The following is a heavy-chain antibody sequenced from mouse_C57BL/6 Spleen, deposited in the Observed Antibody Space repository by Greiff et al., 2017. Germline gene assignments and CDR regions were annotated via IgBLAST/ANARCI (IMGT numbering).Heavy chain of an antibody. CDR3: ARNYYGSSYEYFDV. D-gene: IGHD1-1*01. CDR2: ITPNYGTT. CDR1: GYSFTDYN. V-gene: IGHV1-39*01. Sequence: VQLQQSGPELVKPGASVKISCKASGYSFTDYNMNWVKQSNGKSLEWIGVITPNYGTTSYNQKFKGKATLTVDQSSSTAYMQLNSLTSEDSAVYYCARNYYGSSYEYFDVWGTGTTVTVSS. J-gene: IGHJ1*03.